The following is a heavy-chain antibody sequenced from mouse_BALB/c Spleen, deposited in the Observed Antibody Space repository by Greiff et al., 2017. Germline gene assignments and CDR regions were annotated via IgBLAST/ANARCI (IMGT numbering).Heavy chain of an antibody. Sequence: VKVVESGPGLVAPSQSLSITCTVSGFSLTSYGVHWVRQPPGKGLEWLGVIWAGGSTNYNSALMSRLSISKDNSKSQVFLKMNSLQTDDTAMYYCARGGSVVPSDWYFDVWGAGTTVTVSS. CDR2: IWAGGST. J-gene: IGHJ1*01. CDR3: ARGGSVVPSDWYFDV. D-gene: IGHD1-1*01. CDR1: GFSLTSYG. V-gene: IGHV2-9*02.